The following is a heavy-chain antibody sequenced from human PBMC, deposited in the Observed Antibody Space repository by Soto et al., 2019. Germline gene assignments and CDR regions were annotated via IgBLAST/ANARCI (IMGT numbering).Heavy chain of an antibody. CDR1: GFTFSSYG. V-gene: IGHV3-33*01. CDR3: ARDWGAAAGTIDY. J-gene: IGHJ4*02. Sequence: QVQLVESGGGVVQPGRSLRLSCAASGFTFSSYGMHWVRQAPGKGLEWVAVIWYDGSNKYYADSVKGRFTISRDNSKNTLYLQMNSLRAEHTAVYYCARDWGAAAGTIDYWGQGTLVTVSS. CDR2: IWYDGSNK. D-gene: IGHD6-13*01.